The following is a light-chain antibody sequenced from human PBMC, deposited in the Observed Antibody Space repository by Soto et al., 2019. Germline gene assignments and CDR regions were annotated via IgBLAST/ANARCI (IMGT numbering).Light chain of an antibody. CDR3: SSYAGSIPYV. CDR2: EVS. Sequence: QSVLTQPPSASGSPGQSVTISCTGTSSDVGGYNYVSWYQQYPGKAPKLMIYEVSKRPSGVPDRFSGSKSGNTASLTVSGLQAEDEAAYYCSSYAGSIPYVFGAGTKVTVL. CDR1: SSDVGGYNY. J-gene: IGLJ1*01. V-gene: IGLV2-8*01.